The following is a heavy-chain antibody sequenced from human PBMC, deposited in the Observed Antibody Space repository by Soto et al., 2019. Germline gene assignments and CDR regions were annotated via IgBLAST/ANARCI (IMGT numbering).Heavy chain of an antibody. CDR1: GGSISSSSYY. CDR3: AGDTYYYDSSGYSFDY. V-gene: IGHV4-39*01. J-gene: IGHJ4*02. Sequence: SETLSLTCTVSGGSISSSSYYWGWIRQPPGKGLEWIGSIYYSGSTYYNPSLKSRVSISVDTSKNQFSLKLSSVTAADTAVYYGAGDTYYYDSSGYSFDYWGQGTLVTVSS. D-gene: IGHD3-22*01. CDR2: IYYSGST.